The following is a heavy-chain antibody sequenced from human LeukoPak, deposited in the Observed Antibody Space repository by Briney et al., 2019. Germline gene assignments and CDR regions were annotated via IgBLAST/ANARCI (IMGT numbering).Heavy chain of an antibody. CDR3: ARDQAVAGRGIHAFDI. CDR1: GFTFSSYA. D-gene: IGHD6-19*01. V-gene: IGHV3-23*01. J-gene: IGHJ3*02. Sequence: GGSLRLSCAASGFTFSSYAMSCVRQAPGKGLEWVSAISGSGGSTYYADSVKGRFTISRDNAKNSLFLQMNSLRAEDTALYYCARDQAVAGRGIHAFDIWGQGTMVTVSS. CDR2: ISGSGGST.